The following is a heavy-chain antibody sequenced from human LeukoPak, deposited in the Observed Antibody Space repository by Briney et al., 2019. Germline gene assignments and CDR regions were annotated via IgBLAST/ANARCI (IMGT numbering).Heavy chain of an antibody. Sequence: PGGSLRLSCAASGFTFSSYWMSWVRQAPQKGLEWVDSIKGDGSETFYVDSVKGRFTISRDNAQRSLFLQMNSLRAEDTAVYYCVRWRWLQSEFDYWGQGTLVTVSS. J-gene: IGHJ4*02. CDR1: GFTFSSYW. V-gene: IGHV3-7*01. CDR3: VRWRWLQSEFDY. CDR2: IKGDGSET. D-gene: IGHD5-24*01.